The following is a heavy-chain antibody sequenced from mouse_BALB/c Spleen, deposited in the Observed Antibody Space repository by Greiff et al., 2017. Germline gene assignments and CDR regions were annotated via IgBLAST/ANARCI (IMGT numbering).Heavy chain of an antibody. Sequence: EVQLVESGGDLVKPGGSLKLSCAASGFTFSSYGMSWVRQTPDKRLEWVATISSGGSYTYYPDSVKGRFTISRDNAKNTLYLQMSSLKSEDTAMYYGARHERSWYFDVWGAGTTVTVSS. J-gene: IGHJ1*01. CDR1: GFTFSSYG. CDR2: ISSGGSYT. V-gene: IGHV5-6*01. CDR3: ARHERSWYFDV.